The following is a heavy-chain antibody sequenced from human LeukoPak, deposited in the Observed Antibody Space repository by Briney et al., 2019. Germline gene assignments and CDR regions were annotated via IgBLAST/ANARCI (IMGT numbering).Heavy chain of an antibody. CDR3: ASGYTYVQLGDH. V-gene: IGHV3-74*01. Sequence: GGSLRLSCEVSGLNFSDYWLHWVRQAPGQGLVWVSRTNLHGTNADYADSVKGRFTISRDNAKNSVYLQMNSLKTEDTAIYYCASGYTYVQLGDHWVQATLVTVSS. J-gene: IGHJ4*02. CDR2: TNLHGTNA. CDR1: GLNFSDYW. D-gene: IGHD5-18*01.